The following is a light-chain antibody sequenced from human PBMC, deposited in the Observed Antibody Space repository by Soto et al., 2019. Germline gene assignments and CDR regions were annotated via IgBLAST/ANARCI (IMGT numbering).Light chain of an antibody. V-gene: IGKV1-39*01. CDR2: SAS. CDR3: QQSSSNPLT. Sequence: DIQMPQSPSSLSASVGARVTITCRASQSISSYLNWYQQKPEKAPNLLIYSASSLHSGVPSRFSGSGSGTDFSLIISSLQPEDFATYYCQQSSSNPLTFGGGTRVE. J-gene: IGKJ4*01. CDR1: QSISSY.